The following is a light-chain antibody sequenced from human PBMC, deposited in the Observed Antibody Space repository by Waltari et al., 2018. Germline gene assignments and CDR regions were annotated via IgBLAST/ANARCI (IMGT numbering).Light chain of an antibody. CDR3: QQYNRWPPIT. CDR2: VAS. J-gene: IGKJ5*01. CDR1: QTVSSN. Sequence: EVLMTQSPATLSVFPGESATLSCRASQTVSSNLAWYQQRPGQAPKLLIFVASTRAPSVPARFSGSGSGTEFTLTIRSLQSEDSAVYYCQQYNRWPPITFGQGTRLEIK. V-gene: IGKV3-15*01.